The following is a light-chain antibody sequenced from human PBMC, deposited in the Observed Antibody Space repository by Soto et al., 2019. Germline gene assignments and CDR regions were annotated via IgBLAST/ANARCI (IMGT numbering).Light chain of an antibody. V-gene: IGKV3-15*01. J-gene: IGKJ4*01. CDR2: GAS. Sequence: EIVLMQSPATLSVSPGERATLSCRASQSVSSNLAWYQQKPGQAPRLLIYGASTRATDIPARFSGSGSGTEFTLTISSLQSEDFALYYCQQYNNWPLTFGGGTKVDIK. CDR1: QSVSSN. CDR3: QQYNNWPLT.